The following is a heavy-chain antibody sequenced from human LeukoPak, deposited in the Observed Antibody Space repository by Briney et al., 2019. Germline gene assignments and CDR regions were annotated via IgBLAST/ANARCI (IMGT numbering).Heavy chain of an antibody. V-gene: IGHV3-7*01. D-gene: IGHD6-19*01. CDR1: GFTFSSYW. CDR3: ARDVWTGVAVSDY. J-gene: IGHJ4*02. CDR2: IKEDGSIQ. Sequence: PGGSLRLSCVASGFTFSSYWMTWVRQAPGKGLEWVANIKEDGSIQYYLDSVRGRFTISRDNAKTSVYLQLNSLRADDTAVYYCARDVWTGVAVSDYWGQGTLVTVSS.